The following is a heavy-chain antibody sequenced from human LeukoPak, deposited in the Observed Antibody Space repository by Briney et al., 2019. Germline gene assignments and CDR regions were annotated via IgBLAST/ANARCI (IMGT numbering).Heavy chain of an antibody. CDR1: GFTFSSNA. V-gene: IGHV3-23*01. CDR2: ISGSGDGT. CDR3: AKAVGGTFDY. Sequence: QPGGSLRLSCAASGFTFSSNAMNWVRQAPGKGLEWVSVISGSGDGTYYTDSVKGRFTISRDNSKNTLFLQMNSLRPEDTALYYCAKAVGGTFDYWGQGTLVTVSS. D-gene: IGHD1-26*01. J-gene: IGHJ4*02.